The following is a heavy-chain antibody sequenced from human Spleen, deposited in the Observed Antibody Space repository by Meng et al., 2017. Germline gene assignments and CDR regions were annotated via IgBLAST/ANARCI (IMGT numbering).Heavy chain of an antibody. CDR1: GYTFTSYF. Sequence: QVQLVQSGAEVKTPGASAHVSCTASGYTFTSYFVHWVRQAPGQGLEWLGTINSNSGGTAYARKFQGRITLTRDTSASTVYMDLGSLGSEDTAFYYCAREKSPGHFDYLGQGILVTVSS. CDR2: INSNSGGT. V-gene: IGHV1-46*01. J-gene: IGHJ4*02. CDR3: AREKSPGHFDY.